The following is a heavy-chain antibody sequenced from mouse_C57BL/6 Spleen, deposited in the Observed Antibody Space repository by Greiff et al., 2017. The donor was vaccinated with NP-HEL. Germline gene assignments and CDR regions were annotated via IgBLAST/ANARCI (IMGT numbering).Heavy chain of an antibody. Sequence: VQLQQSGAELMTPGASVKLSCKATGYTFTGSWIEWVKQRPGHGLEWIGEIFPGSGSTNYNQKFKGKATFTAEPSSNTAYMQRSILTTEDSAIYYCARWRDWDGFAYWGQGTLVTVSA. CDR3: ARWRDWDGFAY. J-gene: IGHJ3*01. V-gene: IGHV1-9*01. CDR1: GYTFTGSW. CDR2: IFPGSGST. D-gene: IGHD4-1*01.